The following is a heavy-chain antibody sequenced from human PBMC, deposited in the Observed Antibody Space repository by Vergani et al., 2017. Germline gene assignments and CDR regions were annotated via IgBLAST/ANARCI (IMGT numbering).Heavy chain of an antibody. CDR1: GYSISSGYY. D-gene: IGHD3-16*01. J-gene: IGHJ4*02. Sequence: QVQLQESGPGLVKPSETLSLTCAVSGYSISSGYYWGWIRQPPGKGLEWIGSIYHSGSTYYNPSLKSRVTISVDTSKNQFSLKLSSVTAADTAVYYCARDGGLVGYWGQGTLVTVSS. V-gene: IGHV4-38-2*02. CDR2: IYHSGST. CDR3: ARDGGLVGY.